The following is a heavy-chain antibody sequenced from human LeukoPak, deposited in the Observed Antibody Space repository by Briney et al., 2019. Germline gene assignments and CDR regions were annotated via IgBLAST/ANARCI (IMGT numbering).Heavy chain of an antibody. V-gene: IGHV3-30-3*01. J-gene: IGHJ4*02. Sequence: GGSLRLSCAASGFTFSSYAMHWVRQAPGKGLEWVAVISYDGSNKYYADSVKGRFTISRDNSKNTLYLQMNSLRAEDTAVYYCARGNCSSTSCMDYWGQGTLVTVSS. D-gene: IGHD2-2*01. CDR3: ARGNCSSTSCMDY. CDR1: GFTFSSYA. CDR2: ISYDGSNK.